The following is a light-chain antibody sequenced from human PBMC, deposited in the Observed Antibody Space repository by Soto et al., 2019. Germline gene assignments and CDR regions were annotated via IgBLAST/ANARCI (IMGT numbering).Light chain of an antibody. V-gene: IGLV2-8*01. Sequence: QSALTQSPSASGSPGQSVTISCTGTSSDVGNYKYVSWYQQHPGKAPKLMIYEVSKRPSGVPDRFSGSKSGNTASLTVSGLQAEAEADYYCSSYAGSNNSVFGGGTKLTVL. CDR3: SSYAGSNNSV. J-gene: IGLJ2*01. CDR2: EVS. CDR1: SSDVGNYKY.